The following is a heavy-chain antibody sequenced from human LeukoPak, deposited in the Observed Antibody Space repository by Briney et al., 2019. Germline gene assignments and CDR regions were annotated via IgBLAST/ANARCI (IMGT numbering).Heavy chain of an antibody. J-gene: IGHJ4*02. D-gene: IGHD3-10*01. Sequence: SETLSLTCAVYGGSFSGYYWSWIRQPPGKGLEWIGEINHSGSTNYNPSLKSRVTISADTSKNQFSLKLSSVTAADTAVYYCARARYGSGSGDYWGQGTLVTVSS. V-gene: IGHV4-34*01. CDR1: GGSFSGYY. CDR3: ARARYGSGSGDY. CDR2: INHSGST.